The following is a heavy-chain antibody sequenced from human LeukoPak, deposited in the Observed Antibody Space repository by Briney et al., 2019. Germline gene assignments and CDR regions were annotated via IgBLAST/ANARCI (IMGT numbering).Heavy chain of an antibody. CDR3: ARDDILSDENGFDM. V-gene: IGHV3-33*01. Sequence: GGSLRLSCDASGFTFSSHGIHWVRQTPAKGLEWVAVIGSDGRNKFYADSVTGRFSVSRDNSKNTLFLQMNSLRAEDTGVYFCARDDILSDENGFDMWGRGTMVTVSS. CDR1: GFTFSSHG. D-gene: IGHD3-9*01. CDR2: IGSDGRNK. J-gene: IGHJ3*02.